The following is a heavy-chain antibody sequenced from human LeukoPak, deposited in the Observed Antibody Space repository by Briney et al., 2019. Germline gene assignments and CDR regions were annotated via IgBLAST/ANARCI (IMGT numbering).Heavy chain of an antibody. V-gene: IGHV4-39*07. CDR2: IYYSGSA. J-gene: IGHJ6*03. CDR3: AREASGYMDV. Sequence: PSETLSLTCTASGGSISSGRYYWAWIRQPPGKGLEWIGSIYYSGSAYHNPSLKSRATISVDTSKNQFSLKVRSVTVAETAVYYCAREASGYMDVWGKGTTVTVSS. CDR1: GGSISSGRYY.